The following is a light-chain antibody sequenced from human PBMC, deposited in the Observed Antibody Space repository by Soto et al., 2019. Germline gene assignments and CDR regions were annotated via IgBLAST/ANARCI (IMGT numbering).Light chain of an antibody. J-gene: IGKJ5*01. CDR1: QSFSSSY. V-gene: IGKV3-20*01. CDR2: GAS. CDR3: QQYGSSPPIT. Sequence: EIVLTQSPGTLSLSPGERATLSCRASQSFSSSYLAWYQQKPGQAPRLLIYGASSRATGIPDRFSGSGSGTDFTLTISRLEPEDCAVYYCQQYGSSPPITLGQGTRLEIK.